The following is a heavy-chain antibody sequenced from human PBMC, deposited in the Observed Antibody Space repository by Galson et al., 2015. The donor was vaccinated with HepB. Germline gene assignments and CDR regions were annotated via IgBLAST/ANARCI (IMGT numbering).Heavy chain of an antibody. J-gene: IGHJ5*02. CDR2: INHGGST. CDR1: GGFFSGYS. D-gene: IGHD3-10*01. CDR3: ARGGVRRHVSMFRGARYCLDP. V-gene: IGHV4-34*01. Sequence: ETLSLTCAAYGGFFSGYSWSWICQPPGKGLEWPGEINHGGSTNYKPSLESRIPISIDSSKTQFFLKLSSVTAADTAVYYCARGGVRRHVSMFRGARYCLDPWGQGNLVTVSS.